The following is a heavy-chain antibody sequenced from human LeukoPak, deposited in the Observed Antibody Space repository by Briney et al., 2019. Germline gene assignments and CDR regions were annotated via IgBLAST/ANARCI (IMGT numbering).Heavy chain of an antibody. V-gene: IGHV7-4-1*02. Sequence: GASVKVSCKASGYTFTTYGMNWVRQAPGQGLEWMGWINTNTGNPTYAQGFTGRFVFSLDTSVSTAYLQISSLKTEDTAVYYCARGRKYTPGYRVTELGSGYSDYWGQGTLVTVSS. CDR2: INTNTGNP. CDR3: ARGRKYTPGYRVTELGSGYSDY. J-gene: IGHJ4*02. CDR1: GYTFTTYG. D-gene: IGHD3-9*01.